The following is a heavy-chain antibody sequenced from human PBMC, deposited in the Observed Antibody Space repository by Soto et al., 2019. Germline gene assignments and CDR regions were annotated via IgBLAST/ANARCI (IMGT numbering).Heavy chain of an antibody. V-gene: IGHV3-48*02. CDR2: IISSSSTI. CDR3: ARGGYSYGYDYFDY. J-gene: IGHJ4*02. CDR1: GFTFSNYN. Sequence: EVQLVESGGGLVQPGGSLRLSCAASGFTFSNYNMNWVRQAPGKGLEWVSFIISSSSTIYYADSVKGRFTISRDNAKNSLYLHMNSLRDEDTAVYYCARGGYSYGYDYFDYWGQGTLVTVSS. D-gene: IGHD5-18*01.